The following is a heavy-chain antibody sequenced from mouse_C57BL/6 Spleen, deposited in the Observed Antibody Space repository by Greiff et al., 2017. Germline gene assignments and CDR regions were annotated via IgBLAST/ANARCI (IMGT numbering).Heavy chain of an antibody. J-gene: IGHJ4*01. D-gene: IGHD3-3*01. Sequence: QVQLQQSGAELVKPGASVKISCKASGYAFSSYWMNWVKQRPGKGLEWIGQIYPGDGDTNYNGKFKGKATLTADKSSSTAYMQLSSLTSEDSAVYFCARRAPLYYAMDYWGQGTSVTVSS. V-gene: IGHV1-80*01. CDR1: GYAFSSYW. CDR3: ARRAPLYYAMDY. CDR2: IYPGDGDT.